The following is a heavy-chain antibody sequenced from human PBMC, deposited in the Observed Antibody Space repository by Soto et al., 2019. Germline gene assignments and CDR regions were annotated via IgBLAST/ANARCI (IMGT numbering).Heavy chain of an antibody. Sequence: QLQLQESGPGLVKPSETLSLTCTVSGGSISSSSYYWGWIRQPPGKGLEWIGSIYYSGSTYYNPSLKSRVTISVGTSKNQCSLKLSSVTAADAAVYYCARWFRPRGGMDVWGQGTTVTVSS. J-gene: IGHJ6*02. CDR1: GGSISSSSYY. D-gene: IGHD3-10*01. V-gene: IGHV4-39*01. CDR3: ARWFRPRGGMDV. CDR2: IYYSGST.